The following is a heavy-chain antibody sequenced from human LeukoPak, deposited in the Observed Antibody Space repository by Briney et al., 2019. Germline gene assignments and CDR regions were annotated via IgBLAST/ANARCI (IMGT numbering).Heavy chain of an antibody. V-gene: IGHV4-4*07. D-gene: IGHD2-2*01. CDR3: AREVVVVVPAATVWFDP. CDR2: IYTSGSN. J-gene: IGHJ5*02. Sequence: SETLTLTCTVSGGSISSYYWSWIRRPTGKGLEWIGRIYTSGSNNYNPSLKSRVTMSVDTSKNQFSLKLSSVTAADTAVYYCAREVVVVVPAATVWFDPWGQGTLVTGSS. CDR1: GGSISSYY.